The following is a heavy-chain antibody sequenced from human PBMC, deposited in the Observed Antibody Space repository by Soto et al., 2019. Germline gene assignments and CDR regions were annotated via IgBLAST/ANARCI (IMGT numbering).Heavy chain of an antibody. J-gene: IGHJ4*02. CDR1: GFTVRSNY. V-gene: IGHV3-53*04. Sequence: PGGSLRLSCAASGFTVRSNYMSWVRQAPGKGLEWVSVIYDSGSTYYADSVKGRFSISRHNSKNTMYLQMNSLRAEDTAVYYCARDNSYGSGSPIYWGQGTLVTVSS. CDR2: IYDSGST. CDR3: ARDNSYGSGSPIY. D-gene: IGHD3-10*01.